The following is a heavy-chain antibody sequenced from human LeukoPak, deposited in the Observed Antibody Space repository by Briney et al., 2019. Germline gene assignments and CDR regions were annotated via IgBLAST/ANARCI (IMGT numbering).Heavy chain of an antibody. CDR3: ARAYYDSSGYDSRFDP. CDR2: INPNSGGT. Sequence: ASVKVSCKASGYTFTGYYMHWVRQAPGQGLEWMGWINPNSGGTNYAQKFQGRVTMTRDTSISTAYMELSRLRSDDTAVYYCARAYYDSSGYDSRFDPWGQGTLVTVSS. D-gene: IGHD3-22*01. J-gene: IGHJ5*02. CDR1: GYTFTGYY. V-gene: IGHV1-2*02.